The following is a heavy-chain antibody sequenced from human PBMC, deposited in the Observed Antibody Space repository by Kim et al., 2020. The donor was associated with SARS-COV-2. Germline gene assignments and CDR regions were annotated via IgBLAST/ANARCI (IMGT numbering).Heavy chain of an antibody. CDR3: ARGTTSPGKAFDI. V-gene: IGHV4-59*13. CDR1: GGSISYYY. D-gene: IGHD4-17*01. CDR2: IYYSGST. J-gene: IGHJ3*02. Sequence: SETLSLTCTVSGGSISYYYWSWIRQSPGKGLEWIGYIYYSGSTYYNPSLKSRVTISVDTSKNQFSLKLSSVTAADTAVYYCARGTTSPGKAFDIWGQGTMVTVSS.